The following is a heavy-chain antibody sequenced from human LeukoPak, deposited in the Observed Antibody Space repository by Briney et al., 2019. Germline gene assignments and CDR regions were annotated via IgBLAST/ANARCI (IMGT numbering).Heavy chain of an antibody. D-gene: IGHD6-13*01. J-gene: IGHJ5*02. CDR1: GYSFTSYW. CDR3: ARPVAAAGTMWFDP. V-gene: IGHV5-51*01. Sequence: PGESLKISCKGSGYSFTSYWIGWVRQMPGKGLEWMGIIYPGDSDTRYSPTFQGQVTISADKSISTAYLQCSSLKASDTAMYYCARPVAAAGTMWFDPWGQGTLVTVSS. CDR2: IYPGDSDT.